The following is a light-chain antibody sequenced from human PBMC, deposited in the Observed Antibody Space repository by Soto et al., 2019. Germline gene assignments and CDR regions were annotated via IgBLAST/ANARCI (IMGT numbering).Light chain of an antibody. J-gene: IGKJ4*01. Sequence: IVLTQSTATLSLSPGERATLSCRASQSVKSHVAWYQLKPGQSPRLLIFDTTNRATGTPTRFSGSGSGTDFTLTISRLEPEDFAVYYCQQRGNWPVTFGGGTKVEI. CDR3: QQRGNWPVT. CDR1: QSVKSH. CDR2: DTT. V-gene: IGKV3-11*01.